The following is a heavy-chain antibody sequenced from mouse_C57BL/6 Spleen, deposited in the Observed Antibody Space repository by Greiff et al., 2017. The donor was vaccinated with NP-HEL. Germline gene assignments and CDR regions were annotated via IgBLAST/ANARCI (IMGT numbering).Heavy chain of an antibody. CDR1: GYTFTDYY. V-gene: IGHV1-26*01. J-gene: IGHJ1*03. Sequence: EVKLQQSGPELVKPGASVKISCKASGYTFTDYYMNWVKQSHGKSLEWIGDINPNNGGTSYNQKFKGKATLTVDKSSSTAYMELRSLTSEDSAVYYCATPYSNYEYFDVWGTGTTVTVSS. CDR2: INPNNGGT. D-gene: IGHD2-5*01. CDR3: ATPYSNYEYFDV.